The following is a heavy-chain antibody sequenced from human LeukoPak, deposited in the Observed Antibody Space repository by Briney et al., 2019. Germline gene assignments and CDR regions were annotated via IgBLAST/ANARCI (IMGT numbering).Heavy chain of an antibody. CDR3: ASRAIYGSGSYYNR. J-gene: IGHJ4*02. V-gene: IGHV1-3*01. D-gene: IGHD3-10*01. Sequence: ASVKVSCKASGYTFTDYYFHWVRQAPGQRLEWMGWINAGNGNTKYSQKFQGRVTITRDTSASTAYMELSSLRSEDTAVYYCASRAIYGSGSYYNRWGQGTLVTVSS. CDR2: INAGNGNT. CDR1: GYTFTDYY.